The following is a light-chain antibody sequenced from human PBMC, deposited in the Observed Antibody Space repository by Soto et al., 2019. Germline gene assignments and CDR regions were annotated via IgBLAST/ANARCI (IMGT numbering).Light chain of an antibody. CDR2: GAS. V-gene: IGKV3-15*01. CDR1: QSVSSN. J-gene: IGKJ1*01. Sequence: EIVMTQSPATLSVSPGESATLSCRASQSVSSNLAWYQQKPGQAPRLLIYGASTRATGIQARFSGSGSGTEFTPTIRSLQSEDFAVYYCQQYNNWPTCGQGTKVDI. CDR3: QQYNNWPT.